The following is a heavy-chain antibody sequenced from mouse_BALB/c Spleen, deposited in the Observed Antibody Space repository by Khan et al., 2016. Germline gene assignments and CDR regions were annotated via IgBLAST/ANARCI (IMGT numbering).Heavy chain of an antibody. Sequence: VQLQQSGAELVRPGALVKLSCKASGFNITDYYMHWVKQRPEQGLEWIGWIDPENGNTIYDPKFQGKASITADTSSNTAYLQLSSLTSEDTAVYYCARGYDGYYGFADWGQGTLFTVSA. J-gene: IGHJ3*01. CDR2: IDPENGNT. CDR1: GFNITDYY. CDR3: ARGYDGYYGFAD. V-gene: IGHV14-1*02. D-gene: IGHD2-3*01.